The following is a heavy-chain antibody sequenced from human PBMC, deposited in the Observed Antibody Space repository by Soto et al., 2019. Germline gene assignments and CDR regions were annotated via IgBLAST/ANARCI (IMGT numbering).Heavy chain of an antibody. CDR3: ARFPYIAAAGKAVDY. D-gene: IGHD6-13*01. Sequence: SETLSLTCTVSSGSISTSNYYWGWIRQPPGKGLEWIGSIYYSGSTNYNPSLKSRVTISVDTSKNQFSLKLSSVTAADTAVYYCARFPYIAAAGKAVDYWGQGTLVTVSS. CDR1: SGSISTSNYY. J-gene: IGHJ4*02. V-gene: IGHV4-39*07. CDR2: IYYSGST.